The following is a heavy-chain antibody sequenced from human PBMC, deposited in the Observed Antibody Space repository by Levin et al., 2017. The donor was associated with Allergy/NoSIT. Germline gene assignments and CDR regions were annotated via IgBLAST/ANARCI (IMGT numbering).Heavy chain of an antibody. D-gene: IGHD3-3*01. CDR3: ARWGRYFWSGYRYGMDV. J-gene: IGHJ6*02. V-gene: IGHV4-34*01. Sequence: SETLSLTCAVYGGSFSGYYWSWIRQPPGKGLEWIGEINHSGSTNYNPSLKSRVTISVDTSKNQFSLKLSSVTAADTAVYYCARWGRYFWSGYRYGMDVWGQGTTVTVSS. CDR2: INHSGST. CDR1: GGSFSGYY.